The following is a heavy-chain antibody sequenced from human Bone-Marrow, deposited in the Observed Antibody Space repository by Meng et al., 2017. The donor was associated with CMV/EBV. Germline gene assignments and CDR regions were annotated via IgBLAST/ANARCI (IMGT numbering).Heavy chain of an antibody. J-gene: IGHJ3*02. CDR2: ISSSSSYI. Sequence: GESLKISCAASGFTFSRYSMNWVRQAPGKGLEWVSSISSSSSYIYYADSVKGRFTISRDNAKNSLYLQMNSLRAEDTAVYYCARDSGGSYPNDAFDIWGQGTMVTVSS. V-gene: IGHV3-21*01. CDR1: GFTFSRYS. CDR3: ARDSGGSYPNDAFDI. D-gene: IGHD1-26*01.